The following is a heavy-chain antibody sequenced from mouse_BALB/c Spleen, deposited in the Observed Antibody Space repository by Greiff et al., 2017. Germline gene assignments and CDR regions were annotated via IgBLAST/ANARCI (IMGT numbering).Heavy chain of an antibody. CDR2: IDPFNGGT. CDR3: ARKNWYFDV. CDR1: GYSFTSYY. J-gene: IGHJ1*01. Sequence: LVESGPELMKPGASVKISCKASGYSFTSYYMHWVKQSHGKSLEWIGYIDPFNGGTSYNQKFKGKATLTVDKSSSTAYMHLSSLTSEDSAVYYCARKNWYFDVWGAGTTVTVSS. V-gene: IGHV1S135*01.